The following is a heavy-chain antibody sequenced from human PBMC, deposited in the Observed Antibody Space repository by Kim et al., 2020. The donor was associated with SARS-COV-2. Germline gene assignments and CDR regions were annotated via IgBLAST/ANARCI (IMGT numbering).Heavy chain of an antibody. CDR3: ARELGYYYGSGSFPAHYG. V-gene: IGHV3-30*04. CDR1: GFTFSSYA. Sequence: GGSLRLSCAASGFTFSSYAMHWVRQAPGKGLEWVAVISYDGSNKYYADSVKGRFTISRDNSKNTLYLQMNSLRAEDTAVYHCARELGYYYGSGSFPAHYG. J-gene: IGHJ6*01. D-gene: IGHD3-10*01. CDR2: ISYDGSNK.